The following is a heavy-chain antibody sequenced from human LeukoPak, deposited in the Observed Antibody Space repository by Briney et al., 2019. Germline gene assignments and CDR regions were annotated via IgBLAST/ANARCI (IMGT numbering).Heavy chain of an antibody. CDR2: INSDGSKT. Sequence: AGGSLRLSCAASGFTFSRYWMHWVRQAPGEGLVWVSRINSDGSKTDYADPVKGRFTISRDNAENTLYLQTNSLKAEDTAVYYCVCLLDLVYWGEGALVTVSS. J-gene: IGHJ4*02. D-gene: IGHD3-9*01. V-gene: IGHV3-74*01. CDR1: GFTFSRYW. CDR3: VCLLDLVY.